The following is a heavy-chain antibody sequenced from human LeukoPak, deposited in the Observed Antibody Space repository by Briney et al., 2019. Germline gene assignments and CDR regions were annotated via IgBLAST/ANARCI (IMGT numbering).Heavy chain of an antibody. CDR2: IYYSGST. J-gene: IGHJ6*03. Sequence: SETLSLTCTVSGGSISSYYWSWIRQPPGKGLEWIGYIYYSGSTNYNPSLKSRVTISVDTSKNQFSLKLSSVTAADTAVYYCAGTGYSSSSYYYYYMDVWGKGTTVTVSS. CDR3: AGTGYSSSSYYYYYMDV. CDR1: GGSISSYY. D-gene: IGHD6-13*01. V-gene: IGHV4-59*01.